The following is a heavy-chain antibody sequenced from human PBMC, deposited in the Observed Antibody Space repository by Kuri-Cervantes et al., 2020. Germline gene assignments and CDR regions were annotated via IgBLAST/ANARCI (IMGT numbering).Heavy chain of an antibody. V-gene: IGHV4-38-2*02. Sequence: SETLSLTCTVSGYSISSGYYWGWIRQPPGKGLEWIGSIYHSGSTYYNPSLKSRVTISVDTSKNQFSLKLSSVTAADTAVYYCARDFIIRDYGDYGGWFDLWGQGTLVTVSS. J-gene: IGHJ5*02. CDR2: IYHSGST. CDR1: GYSISSGYY. CDR3: ARDFIIRDYGDYGGWFDL. D-gene: IGHD4-17*01.